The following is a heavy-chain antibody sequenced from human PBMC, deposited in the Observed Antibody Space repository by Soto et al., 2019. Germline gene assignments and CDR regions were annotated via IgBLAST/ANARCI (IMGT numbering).Heavy chain of an antibody. J-gene: IGHJ6*02. CDR3: AREVFRGIYYYCCGMDV. Sequence: LSLTCTVSGGSISSGDYYWSWIRQPPGKGLEWIGYIYYSGSTYYNPSLKSRVTISVDTSKNQFSLKLSSVTAADTAVYYCAREVFRGIYYYCCGMDVWGQGTTVT. CDR2: IYYSGST. D-gene: IGHD3-10*01. V-gene: IGHV4-30-4*01. CDR1: GGSISSGDYY.